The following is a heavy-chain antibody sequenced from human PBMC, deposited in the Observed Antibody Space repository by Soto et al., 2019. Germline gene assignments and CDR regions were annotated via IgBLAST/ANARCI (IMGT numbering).Heavy chain of an antibody. D-gene: IGHD3-10*01. V-gene: IGHV4-38-2*02. CDR2: IYHSVST. Sequence: PSETLSLTXTVSGYSITSDDYWGWIRQPPGKGLEWIASIYHSVSTFYNPSLRSRVTISIDTSKNQFSLRLTAVTAADTAMYYGARKAYHASGRITLFDSWGQGTLVTVS. CDR3: ARKAYHASGRITLFDS. CDR1: GYSITSDDY. J-gene: IGHJ4*02.